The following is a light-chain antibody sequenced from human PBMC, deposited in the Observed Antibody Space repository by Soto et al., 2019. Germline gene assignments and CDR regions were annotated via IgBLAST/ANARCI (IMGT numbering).Light chain of an antibody. CDR3: QRRSNWPIT. CDR2: DAS. CDR1: QSVSSY. V-gene: IGKV3-11*01. Sequence: EIVLTQSASTLSLSAGERATLSWGASQSVSSYLAWYQQKPGQAPRLLIYDASNRATGIPARFSGSGYGTDFNLTISSLETEDFAVYYCQRRSNWPITFGQGTRLEIK. J-gene: IGKJ5*01.